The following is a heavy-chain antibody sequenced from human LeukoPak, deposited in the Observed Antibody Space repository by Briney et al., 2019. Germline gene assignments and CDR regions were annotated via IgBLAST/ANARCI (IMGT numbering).Heavy chain of an antibody. D-gene: IGHD3-22*01. CDR2: IYPGDSDT. V-gene: IGHV5-51*01. Sequence: GESLKISCKGSGYSFTSYWIGWVRQMPGKGLEWMGIIYPGDSDTRYSPSFQGQVTISADKSISTAYLQWSSLKASDTAMYCCATRRAYDSSGPDYWGQGTLVTVSS. CDR1: GYSFTSYW. J-gene: IGHJ4*02. CDR3: ATRRAYDSSGPDY.